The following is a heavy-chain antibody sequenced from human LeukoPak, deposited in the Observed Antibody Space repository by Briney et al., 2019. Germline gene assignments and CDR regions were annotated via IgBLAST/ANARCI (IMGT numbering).Heavy chain of an antibody. V-gene: IGHV4-34*01. CDR1: GGSFSGYY. CDR2: INHSGST. J-gene: IGHJ4*02. CDR3: ARAPNSGSYHDY. D-gene: IGHD1-26*01. Sequence: SETLSLTCAVYGGSFSGYYWSWIRQPPGKGLEWIGEINHSGSTNYNPSLKSRVTISVDTSKNQFSLKLSSVTAADTAVYYCARAPNSGSYHDYWGQGTLVTVPS.